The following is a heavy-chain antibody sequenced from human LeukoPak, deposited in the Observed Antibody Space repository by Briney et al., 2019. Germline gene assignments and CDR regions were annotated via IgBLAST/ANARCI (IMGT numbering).Heavy chain of an antibody. CDR2: ISYTGTYI. D-gene: IGHD2-2*01. Sequence: AGGSLRLSCAASAFSLNAYNMNWVRQAPGKGLEWVSSISYTGTYIYYADSVKGRFTISRDNAQNSLYLQMNSLRAEDTAIYYCARDLPLYPIDYWGQGTLVTVSS. J-gene: IGHJ4*02. CDR3: ARDLPLYPIDY. CDR1: AFSLNAYN. V-gene: IGHV3-21*04.